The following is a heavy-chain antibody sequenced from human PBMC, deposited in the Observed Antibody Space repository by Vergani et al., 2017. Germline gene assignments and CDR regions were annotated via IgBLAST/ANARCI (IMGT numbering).Heavy chain of an antibody. CDR1: GFTFSSYR. D-gene: IGHD4-23*01. Sequence: EVQLVESGGGLVQPGGSLRLSCAASGFTFSSYRMSWVRQAPGKGLEWVANIRQDGSEKYYVDSVKGRFTISRDNAKNSLYLQMNSLRAEDTAVYYCARKYGGRVGWFDPWGQGTLVTVSS. J-gene: IGHJ5*02. CDR2: IRQDGSEK. CDR3: ARKYGGRVGWFDP. V-gene: IGHV3-7*01.